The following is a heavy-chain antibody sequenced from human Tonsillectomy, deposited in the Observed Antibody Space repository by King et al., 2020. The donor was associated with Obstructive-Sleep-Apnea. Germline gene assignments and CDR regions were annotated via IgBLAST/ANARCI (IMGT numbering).Heavy chain of an antibody. J-gene: IGHJ6*02. V-gene: IGHV4-31*03. CDR2: MYYSGST. D-gene: IGHD2-2*01. CDR3: ARENGGQLYCNSARCDDMDV. Sequence: QLQESGPGLVKPSQTLSLTCIVSGGSISSGGYYWSWIRQHPGKGLEWIGYMYYSGSTYYNPSLKSRVIISVDTSKNQFSLKLSSVTAADTAVYYCARENGGQLYCNSARCDDMDVWGQGTTVTVSS. CDR1: GGSISSGGYY.